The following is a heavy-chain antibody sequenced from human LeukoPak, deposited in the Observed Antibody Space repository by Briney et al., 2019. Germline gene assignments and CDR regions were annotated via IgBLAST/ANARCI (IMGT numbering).Heavy chain of an antibody. CDR1: GFTFSSYA. J-gene: IGHJ4*02. CDR3: AKDLADYGDMEYYFDY. CDR2: ISGAGGTT. D-gene: IGHD4-17*01. V-gene: IGHV3-23*01. Sequence: GGSLRLSCAASGFTFSSYAMMWLRQAPGKGLEWVSAISGAGGTTLYADSVKGRFTISRDNSKNTLYLQMSSLRAEDTAVYYCAKDLADYGDMEYYFDYWGQGTLVTVSS.